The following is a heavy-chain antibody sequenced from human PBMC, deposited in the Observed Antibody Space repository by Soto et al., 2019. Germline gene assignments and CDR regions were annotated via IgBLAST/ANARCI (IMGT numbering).Heavy chain of an antibody. J-gene: IGHJ5*01. CDR2: FIPVYRTL. CDR1: GGSFGKSA. Sequence: ASVKVSCKASGGSFGKSAINWVRQTPGQGLEWLGGFIPVYRTLNYAQKFQGRVTITADESTGTAYMTLSSLASDDTAVYYCATGVICIGYFTVDTWGHGTQVTV. V-gene: IGHV1-69*13. D-gene: IGHD3-3*01. CDR3: ATGVICIGYFTVDT.